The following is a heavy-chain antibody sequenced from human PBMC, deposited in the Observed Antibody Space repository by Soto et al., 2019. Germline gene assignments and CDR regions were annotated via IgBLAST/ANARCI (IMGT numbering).Heavy chain of an antibody. D-gene: IGHD3-10*01. CDR1: GFAFSSYS. CDR2: ISSSSSTI. Sequence: EVQLVESGGGLVQPGGSLRLSCAASGFAFSSYSMNWVRQAPGKGLEWVSYISSSSSTIYYADSVKGRFTISRDNAKHSLYLQMTGLRDEDTAVYYCARAEYPGRELGVFGPWGQGTLVNVPS. V-gene: IGHV3-48*02. J-gene: IGHJ5*02. CDR3: ARAEYPGRELGVFGP.